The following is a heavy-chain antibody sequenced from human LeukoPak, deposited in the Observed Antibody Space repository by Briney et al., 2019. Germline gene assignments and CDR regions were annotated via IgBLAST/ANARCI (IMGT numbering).Heavy chain of an antibody. CDR2: IYSGGST. J-gene: IGHJ4*02. Sequence: GGSLRLSCAASGFTVSSNYMSWVRQAPGRGLEWVSVIYSGGSTYYADSVKGRFTISRDNSKNTLYLQMNSLRAEDTAVYYCARAPDTEFDYWGQGTLVTVSS. V-gene: IGHV3-53*01. D-gene: IGHD5-18*01. CDR1: GFTVSSNY. CDR3: ARAPDTEFDY.